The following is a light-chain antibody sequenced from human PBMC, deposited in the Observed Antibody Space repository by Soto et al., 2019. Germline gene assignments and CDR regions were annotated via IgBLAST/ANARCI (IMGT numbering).Light chain of an antibody. V-gene: IGKV3-15*01. CDR2: GGS. CDR1: QSVNSN. J-gene: IGKJ1*01. Sequence: EMVRTQSPAILAVSPCQSATLSCSASQSVNSNYLAWYQQHPGQHPRLLIYGGSTRATGIKARLSGSGSGTEFNLTISSLQSEDFAVYYCQQYINWPRTVGRGTKVDIK. CDR3: QQYINWPRT.